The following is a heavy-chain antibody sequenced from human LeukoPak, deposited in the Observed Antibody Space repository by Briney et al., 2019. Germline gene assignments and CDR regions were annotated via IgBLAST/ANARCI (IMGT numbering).Heavy chain of an antibody. Sequence: SETLSLTCTVSGDSITSSSYYWGWIRQPPGKGLEWIGTMYYTGTIYYNPSLKSRVTISVDTSKNQFSLKLSSVTAADTAVYYCASNIVVVPAAIIYYYYYMDVWGKGTTVTVSS. CDR2: MYYTGTI. V-gene: IGHV4-39*01. CDR3: ASNIVVVPAAIIYYYYYMDV. D-gene: IGHD2-2*02. J-gene: IGHJ6*03. CDR1: GDSITSSSYY.